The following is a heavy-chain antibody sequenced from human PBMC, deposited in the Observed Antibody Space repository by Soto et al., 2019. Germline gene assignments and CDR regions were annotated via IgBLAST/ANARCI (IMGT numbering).Heavy chain of an antibody. CDR2: IHYSGST. Sequence: PSETLSLTCTVSGGSMSSSYWNWIRQPPGKGLEWIGCIHYSGSTNYNPSLRSRVAISVDSSENQFSLRLSSVTAADTAVYYCASGYFSAWSDWFDPWGQGTLVTVSS. V-gene: IGHV4-59*01. CDR1: GGSMSSSY. D-gene: IGHD2-2*03. CDR3: ASGYFSAWSDWFDP. J-gene: IGHJ5*02.